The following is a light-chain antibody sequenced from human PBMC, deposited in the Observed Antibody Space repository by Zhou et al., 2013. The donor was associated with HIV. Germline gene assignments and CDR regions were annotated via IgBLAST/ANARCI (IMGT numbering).Light chain of an antibody. J-gene: IGKJ5*01. CDR2: GAS. CDR1: HGINNY. V-gene: IGKV1-27*01. Sequence: DVQMTQSPSSLSASVGDRVTITCRASHGINNYLAWYQQKPGQPPKLLIYGASTLQSGVPSRFSGSGSAADFTLTITSLQPDDVATYFCQNYYNVPLTFGQGTRLE. CDR3: QNYYNVPLT.